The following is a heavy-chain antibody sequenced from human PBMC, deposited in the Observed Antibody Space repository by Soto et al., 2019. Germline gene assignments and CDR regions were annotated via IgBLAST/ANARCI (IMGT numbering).Heavy chain of an antibody. CDR2: LYSGGIT. J-gene: IGHJ2*01. CDR1: GFTVSSSY. V-gene: IGHV3-66*01. D-gene: IGHD6-25*01. Sequence: EVPLVESGGGLVQPGGSLRLSCAASGFTVSSSYMSWVRQAPGKGLEWVSVLYSGGITYYTESVKGRFTISRDNSKNTVYLQMNSLRAEDTAVYYCARDRRDLGFWYFDLWGRGTLVTVSS. CDR3: ARDRRDLGFWYFDL.